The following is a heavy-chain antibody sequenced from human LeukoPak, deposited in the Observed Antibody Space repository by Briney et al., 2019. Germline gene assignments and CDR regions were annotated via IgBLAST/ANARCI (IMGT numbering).Heavy chain of an antibody. J-gene: IGHJ4*02. CDR3: ARDGGSCSGGSCYHDRHFDY. D-gene: IGHD2-15*01. V-gene: IGHV3-21*01. CDR2: ISSSSSDI. CDR1: GFTFSSYS. Sequence: GGSLRLSCAASGFTFSSYSINWVRQPPAKGLEWVSSISSSSSDIYYADSVKGRFTISRDNAKNSLYLQMNGLRAEDTAVYDCARDGGSCSGGSCYHDRHFDYWGQGTLVTVSS.